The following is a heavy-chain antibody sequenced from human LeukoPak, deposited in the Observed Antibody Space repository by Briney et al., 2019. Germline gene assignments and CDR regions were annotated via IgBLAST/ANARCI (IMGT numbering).Heavy chain of an antibody. CDR2: ISAYNGNT. J-gene: IGHJ2*01. Sequence: ASVTVSCKASGYTFTSYGISWVRQAPGQGLEWMGWISAYNGNTNYAQKLLGRVTMTTDTSTSTAYMELRSLRSDDTAVYYCARDVPGYCSSTSCYEKRYFDLWGRGTLVTVSS. CDR1: GYTFTSYG. CDR3: ARDVPGYCSSTSCYEKRYFDL. D-gene: IGHD2-2*01. V-gene: IGHV1-18*01.